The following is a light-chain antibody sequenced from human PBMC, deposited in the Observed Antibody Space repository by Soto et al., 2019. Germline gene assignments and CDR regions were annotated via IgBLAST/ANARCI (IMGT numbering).Light chain of an antibody. CDR2: GAS. J-gene: IGKJ1*01. Sequence: EIVMTQSPATLSVSPGERATLSCRASQSVSSNLAWYQQKPGQAPRLLIYGASTRATGIPARFSGSGSATEFTLTISRLQSEDFAVYYCQQYNNWPPCTFGQGTKVEIK. CDR3: QQYNNWPPCT. CDR1: QSVSSN. V-gene: IGKV3-15*01.